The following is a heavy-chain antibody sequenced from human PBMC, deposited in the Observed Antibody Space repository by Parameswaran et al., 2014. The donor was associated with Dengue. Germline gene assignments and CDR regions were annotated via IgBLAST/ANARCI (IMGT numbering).Heavy chain of an antibody. Sequence: PGASVKVSCKASGYTFTGYYMHWVRQAPGQGLEWMGWINPNSGGTNYAQKFQGRVTMTRDTSISTAYMELSRLRSDDTAVYYCARDRALSSGRDYYYYYGMDVWGQGTTVTVSS. V-gene: IGHV1-2*02. J-gene: IGHJ6*02. CDR1: GYTFTGYY. CDR3: ARDRALSSGRDYYYYYGMDV. D-gene: IGHD6-25*01. CDR2: INPNSGGT.